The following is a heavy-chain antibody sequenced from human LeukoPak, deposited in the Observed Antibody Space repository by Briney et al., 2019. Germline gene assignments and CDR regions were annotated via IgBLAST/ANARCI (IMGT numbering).Heavy chain of an antibody. Sequence: GASVKVSCKASGYTFTAYYMHWVRQAPGQGLEWMGWINPNNGGTNYAQKLQGRVTMARDTSISTAYMKLRSLRYDDTAVYYCARDRYGVRSGSCDYWGQRTLVTVSS. CDR1: GYTFTAYY. CDR3: ARDRYGVRSGSCDY. J-gene: IGHJ4*02. D-gene: IGHD1-26*01. CDR2: INPNNGGT. V-gene: IGHV1-2*02.